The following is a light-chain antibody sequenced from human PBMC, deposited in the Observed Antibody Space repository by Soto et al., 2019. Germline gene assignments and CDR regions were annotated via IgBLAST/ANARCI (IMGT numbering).Light chain of an antibody. CDR3: QQYSSRLLT. V-gene: IGKV3-20*01. Sequence: EIVLTQSPGTLSLSPGERATLSCRASQSNSYLAWYQQKPGQAPRLLVYGASTRATGIPDRFSSSGSGTDFSLTISRLEPEDFAVYYCQQYSSRLLTFGGGTKVEIK. CDR1: QSNSY. J-gene: IGKJ4*01. CDR2: GAS.